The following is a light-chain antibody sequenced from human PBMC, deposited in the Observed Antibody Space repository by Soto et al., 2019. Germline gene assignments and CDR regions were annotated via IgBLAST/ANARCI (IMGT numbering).Light chain of an antibody. CDR3: QQRSNWPRT. CDR1: QSVSNNY. J-gene: IGKJ1*01. CDR2: GAS. Sequence: IVFTQSPATLSLSPGQRATLSFRVSQSVSNNYLAWYQQKPGQAPWLLIYGASNRATGIPDRFSGSGSGTDFTLTISRLEPKDFAVYYCQQRSNWPRTFGQGTKVDIK. V-gene: IGKV3D-20*02.